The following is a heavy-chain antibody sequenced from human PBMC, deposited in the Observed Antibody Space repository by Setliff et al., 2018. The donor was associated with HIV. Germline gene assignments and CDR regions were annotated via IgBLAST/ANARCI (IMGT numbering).Heavy chain of an antibody. Sequence: PSETLSLTCAVSDQSITSDYHWGWIRQPPGKGLEWIASIHHSGVTSYNSSLESRVTISLDTSKNQFSLNLNSVTAADTAVYYCARCLYASNGDAFDIWGQGTMVTVSS. V-gene: IGHV4-38-2*01. CDR1: DQSITSDYH. D-gene: IGHD2-8*01. J-gene: IGHJ3*02. CDR2: IHHSGVT. CDR3: ARCLYASNGDAFDI.